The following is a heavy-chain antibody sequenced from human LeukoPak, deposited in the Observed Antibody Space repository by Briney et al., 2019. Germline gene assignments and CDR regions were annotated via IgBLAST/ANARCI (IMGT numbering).Heavy chain of an antibody. Sequence: GGSLRLSCAASGFTFSSFAMSWVRQTPGKGLEWVSGISGSGGGTYYADSMKGRFTISRDNSKNTLYLQINSLRAEDTAVYYCAKVWYGDYEGAFDYWGQGTLVTVSS. CDR2: ISGSGGGT. D-gene: IGHD4-17*01. CDR1: GFTFSSFA. J-gene: IGHJ4*02. CDR3: AKVWYGDYEGAFDY. V-gene: IGHV3-23*01.